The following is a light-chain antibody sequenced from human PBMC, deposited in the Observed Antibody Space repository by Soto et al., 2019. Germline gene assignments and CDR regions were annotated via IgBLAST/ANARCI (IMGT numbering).Light chain of an antibody. Sequence: QSALTQPASVSGSPGQSITISCTGTSSDVGGYDYVSWYQQYPDKAPKLMIFEVSNRPSGVSNRFSGSKSGNKASLTISGLQTEDEADYYCSAYAGSSVLFGGGTKLTVL. J-gene: IGLJ2*01. CDR3: SAYAGSSVL. CDR2: EVS. CDR1: SSDVGGYDY. V-gene: IGLV2-14*01.